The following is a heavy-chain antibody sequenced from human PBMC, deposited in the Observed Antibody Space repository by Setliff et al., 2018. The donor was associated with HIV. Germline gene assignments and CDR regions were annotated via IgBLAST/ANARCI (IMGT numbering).Heavy chain of an antibody. Sequence: SETLSLTCSVSGGSVSSSSYYWTWIRQPAGKGLEWIGRIYTSGSTNYNPSLKSRVTISIDTSKNQFSLKLSSVTAADTAVYFCARGRGSSSSWPIDYWGQGTLVTVSS. J-gene: IGHJ4*02. CDR1: GGSVSSSSYY. CDR2: IYTSGST. CDR3: ARGRGSSSSWPIDY. V-gene: IGHV4-61*10. D-gene: IGHD6-13*01.